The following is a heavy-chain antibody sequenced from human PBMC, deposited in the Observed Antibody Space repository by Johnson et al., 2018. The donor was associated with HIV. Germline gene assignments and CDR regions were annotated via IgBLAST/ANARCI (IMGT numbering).Heavy chain of an antibody. CDR1: GFTFSNYA. V-gene: IGHV3-30-3*01. D-gene: IGHD6-13*01. J-gene: IGHJ3*02. CDR3: ARVLESKVAAGSWAFDI. Sequence: VQLVESGGGVVQPGRSLRLSCAASGFTFSNYAMHWVRQAPGKGLEWVVVISYDGANKYYADSVKGRLTISRDNSKNTLYLQMNSLTTEDTAVYYCARVLESKVAAGSWAFDIWGQGTMVTVSS. CDR2: ISYDGANK.